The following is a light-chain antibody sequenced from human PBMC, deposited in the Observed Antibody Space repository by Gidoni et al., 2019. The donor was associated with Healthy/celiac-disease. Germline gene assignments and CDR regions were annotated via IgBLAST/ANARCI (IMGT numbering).Light chain of an antibody. CDR3: QQRSNWPPIT. V-gene: IGKV3-11*01. CDR1: QSVSSY. CDR2: DAS. Sequence: EIVLTQSPATLYLSPGERATLSCRASQSVSSYLAWYQQKPGKAPRLLIYDASNMATGIPARFSGSGSGTDFTLTISSLEPEDFAVYYCQQRSNWPPITFGQGTRLEIK. J-gene: IGKJ5*01.